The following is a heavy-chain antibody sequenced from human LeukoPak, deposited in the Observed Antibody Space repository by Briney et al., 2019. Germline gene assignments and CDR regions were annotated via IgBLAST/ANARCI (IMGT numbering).Heavy chain of an antibody. CDR2: ISSNGGST. V-gene: IGHV3-64*01. CDR1: GFTFSSYA. J-gene: IGHJ6*03. D-gene: IGHD3-10*01. CDR3: ARWGRDTMVRGVISSYYYYYMDV. Sequence: PGGSLRLSCAASGFTFSSYAMHWVRQAPGQGLEYVSAISSNGGSTYYANSVKGRFTISRDNSKNTPYLQMGSLRAEDMAVYYCARWGRDTMVRGVISSYYYYYMDVWGKGTTVTVSS.